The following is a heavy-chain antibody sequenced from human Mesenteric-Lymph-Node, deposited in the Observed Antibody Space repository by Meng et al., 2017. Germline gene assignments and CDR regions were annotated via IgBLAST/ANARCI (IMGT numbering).Heavy chain of an antibody. J-gene: IGHJ4*02. D-gene: IGHD3-22*01. CDR3: AKDRSYYDSSGYYFDY. CDR1: GFTFSSYA. Sequence: GGSLRLSCAASGFTFSSYAMHWVRQAPGKGLEWVAVISYDGSNKYYADSVKGRFTISRDNSKNTLYLQMNSLRAEDTAVYYCAKDRSYYDSSGYYFDYWGQGTLVTVSS. V-gene: IGHV3-30*04. CDR2: ISYDGSNK.